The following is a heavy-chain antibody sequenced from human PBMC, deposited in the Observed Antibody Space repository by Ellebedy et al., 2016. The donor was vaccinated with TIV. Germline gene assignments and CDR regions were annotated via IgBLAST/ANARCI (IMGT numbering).Heavy chain of an antibody. CDR3: ARRSTDFAFAS. J-gene: IGHJ4*02. V-gene: IGHV3-23*01. CDR2: ISANGGTT. CDR1: GFTFSTYP. D-gene: IGHD3/OR15-3a*01. Sequence: PGGSLRLSCAASGFTFSTYPMNCVRQAPGKGLEWVSIISANGGTTYYAASVKGRFTISRDTSKNTLFLQMSSLRAEDTAVYFCARRSTDFAFASWGQGTLVTVSS.